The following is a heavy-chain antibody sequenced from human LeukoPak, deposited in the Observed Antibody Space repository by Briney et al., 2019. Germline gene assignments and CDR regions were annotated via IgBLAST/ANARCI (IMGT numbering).Heavy chain of an antibody. V-gene: IGHV1-2*02. D-gene: IGHD3-3*01. J-gene: IGHJ5*02. CDR1: GYTFTGYY. CDR2: INPNSGGT. CDR3: ARSTIFGVDNWFDP. Sequence: ASVKVSCKASGYTFTGYYMHWVRQAPGQGLEWMGWINPNSGGTNYAQKFQGRVTMTRDTSISTAYMELSRLRSDDTAVYYCARSTIFGVDNWFDPWGQGTLVTVSS.